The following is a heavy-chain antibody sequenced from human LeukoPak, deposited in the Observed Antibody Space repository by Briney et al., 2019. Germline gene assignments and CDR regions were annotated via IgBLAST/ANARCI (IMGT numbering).Heavy chain of an antibody. CDR2: ISSSSSYI. J-gene: IGHJ5*02. CDR1: GFTFSSSA. Sequence: GGSLRLSCAASGFTFSSSAMSWVRQAPGKGLEWVSSISSSSSYIYYADSVKGRFTISRDNAKNSLYLQMNSLRAEDTAVYYCARGRIVGATTRSWFDPWGQGTLVTVSS. D-gene: IGHD1-26*01. CDR3: ARGRIVGATTRSWFDP. V-gene: IGHV3-21*01.